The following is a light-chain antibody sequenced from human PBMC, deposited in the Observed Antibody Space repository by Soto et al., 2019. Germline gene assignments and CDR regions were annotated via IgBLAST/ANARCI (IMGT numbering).Light chain of an antibody. CDR3: QRSYSTRRIT. J-gene: IGKJ5*01. Sequence: DIQMTQSPSFLSASVGDRVTISCRASQAINTYLNWYQQKPGKAPKLLIYGTSDLQNGVPSRFSGGGSGTDFTLTISSLQPEDCATYYCQRSYSTRRITFGQGTRLEV. CDR1: QAINTY. CDR2: GTS. V-gene: IGKV1-39*01.